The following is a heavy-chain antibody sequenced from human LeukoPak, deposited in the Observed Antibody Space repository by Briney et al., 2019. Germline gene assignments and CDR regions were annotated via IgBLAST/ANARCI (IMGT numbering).Heavy chain of an antibody. CDR1: GFTFSSYG. CDR2: IWYDGSNK. D-gene: IGHD2-2*02. CDR3: AKAAIIGRNWFDP. Sequence: GGSLRLSCAASGFTFSSYGMHWVRQAPGKGLEWVAVIWYDGSNKYYADSVKGRFTISRDNSKNSLYLQMNSLRAEDTAVYYCAKAAIIGRNWFDPWGQGTLVTVSS. V-gene: IGHV3-33*06. J-gene: IGHJ5*02.